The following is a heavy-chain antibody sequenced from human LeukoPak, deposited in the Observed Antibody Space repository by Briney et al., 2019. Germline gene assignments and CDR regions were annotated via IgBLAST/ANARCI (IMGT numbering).Heavy chain of an antibody. CDR3: AKDHFSSWTAGSSWPNNFDY. Sequence: GGSLKLSCEASGFTFSSYDMSWVRQLPGKGLEWVSAISGGGGGTYYVDSVKGRFTISRDNSKNTLYLQMSSLRAGDTAVYYCAKDHFSSWTAGSSWPNNFDYWGQGTLVTVSS. V-gene: IGHV3-23*01. CDR2: ISGGGGGT. CDR1: GFTFSSYD. J-gene: IGHJ4*02. D-gene: IGHD6-13*01.